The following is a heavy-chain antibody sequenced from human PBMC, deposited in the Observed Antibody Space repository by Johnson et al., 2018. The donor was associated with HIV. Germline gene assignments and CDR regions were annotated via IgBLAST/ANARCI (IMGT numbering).Heavy chain of an antibody. J-gene: IGHJ3*01. V-gene: IGHV3-66*02. D-gene: IGHD1-1*01. CDR1: GFPVSGDY. Sequence: VQLVESGGGVVQPGGSLRLSYAASGFPVSGDYMSWVRQTPRKGLEWVSLIYNDGTTYYADSVKGRFTISRDMSKNTLYLQMNSLRPDDSALYYCAKGEAQEGWIQLQRYALDFWGQGTMVTVSS. CDR2: IYNDGTT. CDR3: AKGEAQEGWIQLQRYALDF.